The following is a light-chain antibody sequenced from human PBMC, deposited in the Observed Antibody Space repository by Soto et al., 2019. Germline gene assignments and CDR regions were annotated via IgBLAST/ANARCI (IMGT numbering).Light chain of an antibody. CDR1: QSVSSY. CDR3: QQRSNWPRT. CDR2: DAS. J-gene: IGKJ2*01. Sequence: EIVLTQSPATLSLSPGEGATLSCRASQSVSSYLAWYQQKPGQAPRLLIYDASNRATGIPARFSGSGSGTDFTLTVSRLEPEDFAVYYCQQRSNWPRTFGQGTKLEIK. V-gene: IGKV3-11*01.